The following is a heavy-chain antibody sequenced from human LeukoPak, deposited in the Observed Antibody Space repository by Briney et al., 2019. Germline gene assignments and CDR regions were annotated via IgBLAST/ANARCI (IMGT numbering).Heavy chain of an antibody. J-gene: IGHJ6*03. CDR1: GFTFSSYA. CDR2: ISSSGITI. CDR3: AKDWRRIVVVGPITRHGNYMDV. Sequence: GGSLRLSCAASGFTFSSYAMSWVRQAPGKGLEWVSSISSSGITIYYADSLKGRFTISRDNSKNTLYLQMNSLRPEDTAVYFCAKDWRRIVVVGPITRHGNYMDVWGKGTTVTISS. V-gene: IGHV3-23*01. D-gene: IGHD2-15*01.